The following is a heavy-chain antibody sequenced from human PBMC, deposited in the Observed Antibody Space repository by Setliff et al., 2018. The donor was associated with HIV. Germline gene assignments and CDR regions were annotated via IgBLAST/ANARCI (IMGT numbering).Heavy chain of an antibody. D-gene: IGHD7-27*01. J-gene: IGHJ3*02. CDR3: TRKKTGQFGAFNM. CDR2: VNHNGGT. V-gene: IGHV4-34*01. CDR1: GDSFSGSY. Sequence: SETLSLTCAVYGDSFSGSYWSWIRQSPGTGLEWIGEVNHNGGTNYNPSLKSRVVVSVDRSKNQLSLKLISVTAADTAVYYCTRKKTGQFGAFNMWGRGTLVTVS.